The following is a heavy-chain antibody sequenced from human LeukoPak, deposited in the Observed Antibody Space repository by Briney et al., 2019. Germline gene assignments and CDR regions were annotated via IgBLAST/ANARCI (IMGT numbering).Heavy chain of an antibody. J-gene: IGHJ4*02. CDR2: ISNSGSST. D-gene: IGHD6-19*01. CDR1: GFTFSSYA. Sequence: GGSLRLSCAVSGFTFSSYAMSWVRQAPGKGLEWVSSISNSGSSTYYADSVKGRFTISRDNSKNTLYLQMNSLRAEDTAVYYCAKAGVHSSGSYWGQGTLVTVSS. V-gene: IGHV3-23*01. CDR3: AKAGVHSSGSY.